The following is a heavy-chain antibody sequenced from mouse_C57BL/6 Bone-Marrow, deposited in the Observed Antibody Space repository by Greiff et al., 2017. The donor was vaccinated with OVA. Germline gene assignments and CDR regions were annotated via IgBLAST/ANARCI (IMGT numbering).Heavy chain of an antibody. J-gene: IGHJ2*01. D-gene: IGHD1-1*01. CDR2: INPSSGYT. CDR3: ARGDGSSYGYFDY. V-gene: IGHV1-4*01. CDR1: GYTFTSYT. Sequence: QVQLKESGAELARPGASVKMSCKASGYTFTSYTMHWVKQRPGQGLEWIGYINPSSGYTKYNQKFQDKATLTADTSSSTAYMQLSSLTSEDSAVYDCARGDGSSYGYFDYGGQGTTLTVSS.